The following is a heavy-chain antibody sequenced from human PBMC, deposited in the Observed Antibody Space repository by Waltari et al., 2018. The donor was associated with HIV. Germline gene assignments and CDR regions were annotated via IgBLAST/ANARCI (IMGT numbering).Heavy chain of an antibody. J-gene: IGHJ3*02. CDR2: IIPIFGTA. CDR1: GGTFSSYA. V-gene: IGHV1-69*01. CDR3: ARARETYYYDSSVAFDI. D-gene: IGHD3-22*01. Sequence: QVQLVQSGAEVKKPGSSVKVSCKASGGTFSSYAISWVRQAPGQGLEWMGGIIPIFGTANYAQKFQGRVAITADESTSTAYMELSSLRSEDTAVYYCARARETYYYDSSVAFDIWGQGTMVTVSS.